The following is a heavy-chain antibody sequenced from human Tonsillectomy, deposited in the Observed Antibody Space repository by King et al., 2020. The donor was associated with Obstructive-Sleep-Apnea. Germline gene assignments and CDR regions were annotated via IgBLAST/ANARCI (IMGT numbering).Heavy chain of an antibody. D-gene: IGHD2-15*01. V-gene: IGHV1-69*09. CDR2: IIPILRIA. J-gene: IGHJ4*02. CDR3: ARDGGYCSGGSCHFY. CDR1: GGTFSNYA. Sequence: VQLVQSGAEVRKPGSSVTVSCKASGGTFSNYAINWVRQAPGQGLEWMGGIIPILRIANYSQKFQGRVTITADKSTSTANMEPSSLRSEDTAVYYCARDGGYCSGGSCHFYWGQGTLVTVSS.